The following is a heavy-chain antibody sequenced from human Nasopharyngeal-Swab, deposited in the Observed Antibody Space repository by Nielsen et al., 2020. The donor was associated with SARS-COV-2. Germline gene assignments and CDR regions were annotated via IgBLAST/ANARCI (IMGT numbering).Heavy chain of an antibody. J-gene: IGHJ1*01. CDR3: TTEDIVVVVAGHEYFQH. CDR2: IKSKTDGGTT. CDR1: GFTFSNAW. D-gene: IGHD2-15*01. Sequence: SLKISCAASGFTFSNAWISWVRQAPGKGLEWVGRIKSKTDGGTTDYAAPVKGRFTISRDDSKNTLYLQLNSLKTEDTAVYYCTTEDIVVVVAGHEYFQHWGQGTLVTVSS. V-gene: IGHV3-15*01.